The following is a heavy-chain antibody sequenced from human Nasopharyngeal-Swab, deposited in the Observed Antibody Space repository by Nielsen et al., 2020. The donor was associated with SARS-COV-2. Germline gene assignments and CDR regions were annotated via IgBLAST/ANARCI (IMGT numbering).Heavy chain of an antibody. V-gene: IGHV3-21*01. CDR2: ISSSSSYI. CDR3: ARAANRAYFDY. CDR1: GFTFSSYG. Sequence: GESLKISCAASGFTFSSYGMNWVRQAPGKGLERVSSISSSSSYIYYADSVKGRFTISRDNAKNSLYLQMNSLRAEDTAVYYCARAANRAYFDYWGQGTLVTVSS. D-gene: IGHD2-15*01. J-gene: IGHJ4*02.